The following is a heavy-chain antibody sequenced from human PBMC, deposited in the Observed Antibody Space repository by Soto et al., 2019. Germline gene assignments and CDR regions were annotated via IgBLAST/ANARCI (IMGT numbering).Heavy chain of an antibody. CDR2: IKSKTDGGTT. CDR3: ATPHYDILTGYYFDS. D-gene: IGHD3-9*01. Sequence: GGSLRLSCAASGFTFSNAWMSWVRQAPGKGLEWVGRIKSKTDGGTTDYAAPVKGRFTISRDDSKNTLYLQMNSLKTEDTAVYYCATPHYDILTGYYFDSWGHGTLVTVSS. CDR1: GFTFSNAW. J-gene: IGHJ4*01. V-gene: IGHV3-15*01.